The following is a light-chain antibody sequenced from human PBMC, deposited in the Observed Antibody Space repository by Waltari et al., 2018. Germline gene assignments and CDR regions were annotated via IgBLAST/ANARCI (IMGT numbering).Light chain of an antibody. CDR3: AAWDDSLSGRV. Sequence: QSVLTQPPSASGTPGQRVTISCSGSSSNIGSNYVNWYQQPPGTAPKLLIYRNNQRPSGVPDRFSGSKSGTSASLAISGLRSEDEADYYCAAWDDSLSGRVFGGGTKLTVL. CDR1: SSNIGSNY. CDR2: RNN. V-gene: IGLV1-47*01. J-gene: IGLJ3*02.